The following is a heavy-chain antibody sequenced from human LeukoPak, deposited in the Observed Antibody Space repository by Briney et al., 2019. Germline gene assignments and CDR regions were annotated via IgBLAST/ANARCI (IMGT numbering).Heavy chain of an antibody. CDR1: GGSISSYY. Sequence: SETLSLTCTVSGGSISSYYWSRIRQPPGKGLEWIGYIYYSGSTNYNPSLKSRVTISVDTSKNQFSLKLSSVTAADTAVYYCARGLDYGFSFTRFDPWGQGTLVTVSS. CDR3: ARGLDYGFSFTRFDP. V-gene: IGHV4-59*08. J-gene: IGHJ5*02. CDR2: IYYSGST. D-gene: IGHD4-17*01.